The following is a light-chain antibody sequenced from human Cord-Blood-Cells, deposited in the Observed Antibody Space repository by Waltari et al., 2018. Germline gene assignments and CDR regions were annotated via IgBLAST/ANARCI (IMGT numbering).Light chain of an antibody. Sequence: IQLTQSPSSLSASVGDRVTITCRASQGISSYLAWYQQKPGEAPKLLIYAASTLQSGVPSRFSGSGSGTDFTLTISSLQPEDFATDYCQQLNSYPLTFGGGTKVEIK. CDR1: QGISSY. J-gene: IGKJ4*01. CDR2: AAS. V-gene: IGKV1-9*01. CDR3: QQLNSYPLT.